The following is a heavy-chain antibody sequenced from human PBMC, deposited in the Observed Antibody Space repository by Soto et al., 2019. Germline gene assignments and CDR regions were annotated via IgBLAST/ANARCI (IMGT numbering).Heavy chain of an antibody. J-gene: IGHJ4*02. D-gene: IGHD4-17*01. V-gene: IGHV3-23*01. CDR1: GFTFSSHA. CDR2: ISGSGCTT. Sequence: EVQLLESGGGLVQPGGSLRLSCAASGFTFSSHAMSWVRPAPGKGLGWVSAISGSGCTTYYADAVKGRVTISRDNSKNTLYLQMNSLRAEDTAVYYCAKPSNDYDDYEQFDYWGQGTLVTVSS. CDR3: AKPSNDYDDYEQFDY.